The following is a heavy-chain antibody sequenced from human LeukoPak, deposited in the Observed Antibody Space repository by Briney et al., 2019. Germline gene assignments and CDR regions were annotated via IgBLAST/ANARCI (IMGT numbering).Heavy chain of an antibody. Sequence: TGGSLRLSCAASGFTFSSYAMSWVRQAPGKGLECVSAISGDGVSPYYADSVRGRFTISRDNSKNTLYLQMNSLRVEDTAVYFCARDPGAFPYFFDCWGQGTLVTVSS. CDR2: ISGDGVSP. CDR1: GFTFSSYA. D-gene: IGHD4/OR15-4a*01. V-gene: IGHV3-23*01. J-gene: IGHJ4*02. CDR3: ARDPGAFPYFFDC.